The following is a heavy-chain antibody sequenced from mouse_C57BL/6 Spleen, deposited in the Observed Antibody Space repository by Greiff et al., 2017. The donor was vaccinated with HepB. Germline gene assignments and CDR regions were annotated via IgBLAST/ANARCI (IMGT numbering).Heavy chain of an antibody. V-gene: IGHV1-69*01. Sequence: QVQLQQPGAELVMPGASVKLSCKASGYTFTSYWMHWVKQRPGQGLEWIGEIDPSDSYTNYNQKFKGKSTLTVDTSSSTAYMKLRSLTSEDSAVYYSASDGDYSCAMDYWGKGTTVTVST. CDR2: IDPSDSYT. CDR3: ASDGDYSCAMDY. D-gene: IGHD2-13*01. CDR1: GYTFTSYW. J-gene: IGHJ4*01.